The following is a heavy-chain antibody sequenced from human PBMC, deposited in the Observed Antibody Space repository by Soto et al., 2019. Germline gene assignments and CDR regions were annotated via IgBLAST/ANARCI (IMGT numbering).Heavy chain of an antibody. Sequence: QVQLVQSGAEVKKPGSSVKVSCEASGGTFKTYTINWVRQAPGQGLEWIGQIIPMYDSANYAQSVQDRVTISADKSTNTAYMELSSLRSEDTALYYCATWRTYSGSYCFDYWGQGTLVSVSS. J-gene: IGHJ4*02. D-gene: IGHD1-26*01. CDR3: ATWRTYSGSYCFDY. CDR2: IIPMYDSA. CDR1: GGTFKTYT. V-gene: IGHV1-69*06.